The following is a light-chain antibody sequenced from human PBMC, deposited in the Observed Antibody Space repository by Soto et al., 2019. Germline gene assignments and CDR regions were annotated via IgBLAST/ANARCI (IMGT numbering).Light chain of an antibody. V-gene: IGKV2-28*01. CDR3: MQALQTPT. J-gene: IGKJ1*01. CDR2: LGS. Sequence: DIVMTQSPLSLPVTPGEPASISCRSSQSLLHSNGYNYLDWYLQKQGQSPQLLIYLGSNRASGVPYRFSGSGSGTEFTLKSSRVEAEDVGVYYCMQALQTPTFGQGTNVEIK. CDR1: QSLLHSNGYNY.